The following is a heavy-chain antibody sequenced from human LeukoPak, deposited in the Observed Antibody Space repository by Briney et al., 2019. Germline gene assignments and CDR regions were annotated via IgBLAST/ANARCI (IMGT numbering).Heavy chain of an antibody. CDR1: GYTFTDYY. Sequence: GASVKVSCKASGYTFTDYYMHWVQQAPGKGLEWMGRVDPEDGETIYAEKFQGRVTITTDESTSTAYMELSSLRSEDTAVYYCATRHPHIVWGQGTLVIVSS. D-gene: IGHD3-16*02. J-gene: IGHJ4*02. CDR3: ATRHPHIV. CDR2: VDPEDGET. V-gene: IGHV1-69-2*01.